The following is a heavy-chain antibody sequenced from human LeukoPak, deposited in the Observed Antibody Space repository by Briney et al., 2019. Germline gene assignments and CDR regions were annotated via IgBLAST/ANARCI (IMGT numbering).Heavy chain of an antibody. CDR2: MNTKSGNT. J-gene: IGHJ4*02. CDR1: GYTFTRYD. V-gene: IGHV1-8*03. D-gene: IGHD2-15*01. Sequence: GASVKVSCKASGYTFTRYDIDWVRQATGQGLEWMGWMNTKSGNTGHAQKFQGRVTTTRDTSISTVYMELSSLRSEDTALYFCARVDGSPDYWGQGTLVTVSS. CDR3: ARVDGSPDY.